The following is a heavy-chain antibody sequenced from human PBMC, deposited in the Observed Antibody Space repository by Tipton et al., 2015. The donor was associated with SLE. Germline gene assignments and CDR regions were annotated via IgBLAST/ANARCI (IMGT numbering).Heavy chain of an antibody. CDR1: GGSIRSHTYY. J-gene: IGHJ4*02. Sequence: LRLSCTVSGGSIRSHTYYWGWIRQPPGKGLKWIGSVYYSGSTYYNPSLKSRLTISLDTSKNQFSLKLSSVTAADTAVYYCAKTVAGAAYLFDLWGQGTLVTVSS. V-gene: IGHV4-39*07. D-gene: IGHD6-19*01. CDR3: AKTVAGAAYLFDL. CDR2: VYYSGST.